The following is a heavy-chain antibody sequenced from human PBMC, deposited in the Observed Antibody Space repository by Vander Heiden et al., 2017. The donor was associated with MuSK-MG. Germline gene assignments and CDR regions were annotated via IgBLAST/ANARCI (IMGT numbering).Heavy chain of an antibody. Sequence: EVQLVESGGGLVKPGGSRRLSCPAPGFPFSSYSMNWVRQAPGKGLEWVSSISSSSSYIYYADSVKGRFTISRDNAKNSLYLQMNSLRAEDTAVYYCAREQAYYYYMDVWGKGTTVTVSS. CDR1: GFPFSSYS. CDR2: ISSSSSYI. CDR3: AREQAYYYYMDV. J-gene: IGHJ6*03. V-gene: IGHV3-21*01.